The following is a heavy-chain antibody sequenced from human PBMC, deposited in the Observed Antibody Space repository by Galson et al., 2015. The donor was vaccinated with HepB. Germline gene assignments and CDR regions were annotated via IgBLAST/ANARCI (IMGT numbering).Heavy chain of an antibody. D-gene: IGHD4-17*01. CDR1: GGSISSYY. J-gene: IGHJ5*02. CDR3: ARVYATVTGMGLSDWFDP. V-gene: IGHV4-59*01. CDR2: IYYSGST. Sequence: QVQLQESGPGLVKPSETLSLTCTVSGGSISSYYWSWIRQPPGKGLEWIGYIYYSGSTNYNPSLKSRVTISVDTSKNQFSLKLSSVTAADTAVYYCARVYATVTGMGLSDWFDPWGQGTLVTVSS.